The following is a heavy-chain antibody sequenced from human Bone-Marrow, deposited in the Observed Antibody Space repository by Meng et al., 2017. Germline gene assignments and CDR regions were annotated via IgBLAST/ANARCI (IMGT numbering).Heavy chain of an antibody. CDR1: GGSISSGDYY. CDR3: AREGRSHQVGVSVY. V-gene: IGHV4-30-4*01. J-gene: IGHJ4*02. D-gene: IGHD2-21*01. CDR2: IYNSGST. Sequence: QVQLQESGPGLVKPSQTLSLTCTFSGGSISSGDYYWSWIRQPPGKGLEWSGYIYNSGSTYYNPSLKSRVTISVDTSKNQFSLKLRFVTAADTAVYYCAREGRSHQVGVSVYWGQGNLVTVSS.